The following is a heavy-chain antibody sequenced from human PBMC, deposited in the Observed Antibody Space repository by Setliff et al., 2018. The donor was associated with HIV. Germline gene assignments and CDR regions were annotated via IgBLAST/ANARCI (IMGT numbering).Heavy chain of an antibody. Sequence: SETLSRTCAVYGGSFSGYYWSWIRQPPGKGLEWTGEITHRGSTNCNPPLKSRVSISVDTSKNQFSLKLSSVTAADTAVYYCATLKMATIYRDFDYWGQGTLVTASS. D-gene: IGHD5-12*01. CDR1: GGSFSGYY. CDR3: ATLKMATIYRDFDY. V-gene: IGHV4-34*01. CDR2: ITHRGST. J-gene: IGHJ4*02.